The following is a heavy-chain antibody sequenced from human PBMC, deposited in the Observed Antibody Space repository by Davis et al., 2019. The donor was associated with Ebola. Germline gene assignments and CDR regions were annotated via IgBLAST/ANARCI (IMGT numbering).Heavy chain of an antibody. Sequence: GESLKTSCAAPGLTFSIYWMSWVRQAPGEGLEWVANIKQDGSEKYYVDSVKGRFTIHRNNAKNSLYLRMNSLRAEDTAVYYCARVKRIVLVVYATNWFDPWGQGTLVTVSS. J-gene: IGHJ5*02. CDR1: GLTFSIYW. D-gene: IGHD2-8*02. CDR2: IKQDGSEK. CDR3: ARVKRIVLVVYATNWFDP. V-gene: IGHV3-7*01.